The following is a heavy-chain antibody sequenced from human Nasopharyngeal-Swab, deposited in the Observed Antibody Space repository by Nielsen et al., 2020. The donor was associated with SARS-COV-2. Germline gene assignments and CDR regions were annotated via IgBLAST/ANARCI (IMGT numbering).Heavy chain of an antibody. D-gene: IGHD3-10*01. CDR2: IIPILGIA. J-gene: IGHJ3*02. CDR3: ARDSWFGELGNAFDI. V-gene: IGHV1-69*04. CDR1: GGTFSRYA. Sequence: SVKVSCKASGGTFSRYAISWVRQAPGQGLEWMGRIIPILGIANYAQKFQGRVTITADKSTSTAYMELSSLRSEDTAVYYCARDSWFGELGNAFDIWGQGTMVTVSS.